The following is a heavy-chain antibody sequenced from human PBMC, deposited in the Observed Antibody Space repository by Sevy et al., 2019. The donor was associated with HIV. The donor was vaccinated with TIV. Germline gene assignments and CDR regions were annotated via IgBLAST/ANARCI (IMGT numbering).Heavy chain of an antibody. V-gene: IGHV3-30-3*01. CDR3: ARSDYGDYSGEFDY. Sequence: GGSLRLSCAASGITFSSHAMHWVRQAPGKGLEWVTIISDDGNNKYYADSVKGRFTISRDNSKNTLYLEMNSLRAEDPAVYYCARSDYGDYSGEFDYWGQGTLVTVSS. D-gene: IGHD4-17*01. J-gene: IGHJ4*02. CDR2: ISDDGNNK. CDR1: GITFSSHA.